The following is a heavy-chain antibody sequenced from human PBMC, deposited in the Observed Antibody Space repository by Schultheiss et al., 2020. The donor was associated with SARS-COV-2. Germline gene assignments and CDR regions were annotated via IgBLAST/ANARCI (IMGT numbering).Heavy chain of an antibody. D-gene: IGHD6-6*01. V-gene: IGHV4-4*07. CDR1: GGSISSYY. CDR3: AREGDSSSSIPYYYYGMDV. CDR2: IYTSGST. J-gene: IGHJ6*02. Sequence: SQTLSLTCTVSGGSISSYYWSWIRQPAGKGLEWIGRIYTSGSTNYNPSLKSRVTISVDTSKNQFSLKLSSVTAADTAVYYCAREGDSSSSIPYYYYGMDVWGQGTTVTVSS.